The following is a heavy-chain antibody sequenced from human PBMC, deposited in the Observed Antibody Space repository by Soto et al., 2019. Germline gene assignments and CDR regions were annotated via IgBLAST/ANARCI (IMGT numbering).Heavy chain of an antibody. CDR2: INHSGSI. D-gene: IGHD4-17*01. Sequence: SETLSLTCAVYGGSFSGQYWSWIRQPPGKGLGWIGEINHSGSINYNPSLESRVTISEDTSKNQFSLKLSSVTAADTAMYYCARHGERTIRSLNWFDPWGQGTLVTVS. CDR3: ARHGERTIRSLNWFDP. V-gene: IGHV4-34*01. J-gene: IGHJ5*02. CDR1: GGSFSGQY.